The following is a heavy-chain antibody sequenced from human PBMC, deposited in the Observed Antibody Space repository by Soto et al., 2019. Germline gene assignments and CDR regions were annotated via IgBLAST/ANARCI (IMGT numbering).Heavy chain of an antibody. CDR3: ARLQFTFGGVIVPVGFDY. CDR1: GGSISSSSYY. CDR2: IYYSGST. D-gene: IGHD3-16*02. J-gene: IGHJ4*02. V-gene: IGHV4-39*01. Sequence: QLQLQESGPGLVKPSETLSLTCTVSGGSISSSSYYWGWIRQPPGKGLEWIGSIYYSGSTYYNPSLKSRVTISVDTSKNQFSLKLSSVTAADTAVYYCARLQFTFGGVIVPVGFDYWGQGTLVTVSS.